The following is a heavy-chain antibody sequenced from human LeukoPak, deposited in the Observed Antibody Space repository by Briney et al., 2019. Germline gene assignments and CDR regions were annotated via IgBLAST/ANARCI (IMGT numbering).Heavy chain of an antibody. D-gene: IGHD3-22*01. CDR3: AKVDAILVVINGYFDY. V-gene: IGHV3-23*01. J-gene: IGHJ4*02. CDR1: GFTFSSYA. Sequence: GGSLRLSCAASGFTFSSYAMSWVRQAPGKGLEWVSAISGSGGSTYYADSVKGRFTISRDNSKNTLYLQMNSLRAEDAAVYYCAKVDAILVVINGYFDYWGQGTLVTVSS. CDR2: ISGSGGST.